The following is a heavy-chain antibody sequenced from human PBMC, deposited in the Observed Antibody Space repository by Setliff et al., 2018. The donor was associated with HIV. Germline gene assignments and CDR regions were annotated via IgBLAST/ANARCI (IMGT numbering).Heavy chain of an antibody. CDR3: ARDSRDIVVVIAPEPEPYYYYGMDV. Sequence: SVKVSCKASGDTFSSYALSWVRQAPGQGFEWMGGIIPIFATANYAQKFKGRLTITADESTSTVYMELSSLRSEDTAVYYCARDSRDIVVVIAPEPEPYYYYGMDVWGEGTTVTVSS. J-gene: IGHJ6*04. CDR2: IIPIFATA. D-gene: IGHD2-15*01. V-gene: IGHV1-69*13. CDR1: GDTFSSYA.